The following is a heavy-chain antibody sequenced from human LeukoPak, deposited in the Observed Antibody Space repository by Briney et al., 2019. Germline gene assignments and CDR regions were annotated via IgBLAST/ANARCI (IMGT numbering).Heavy chain of an antibody. V-gene: IGHV3-30*03. CDR3: RSGWYAGQSDY. J-gene: IGHJ4*02. Sequence: GGSLRLSCAASGFTFSSYGMHWVRQAPGKGLEWVAVISYDGSNKYYADSVKGRFTISRDNSKNTLYLQMNSLRAGDTAVYYCRSGWYAGQSDYWGQGTLVTVSS. CDR2: ISYDGSNK. CDR1: GFTFSSYG. D-gene: IGHD6-19*01.